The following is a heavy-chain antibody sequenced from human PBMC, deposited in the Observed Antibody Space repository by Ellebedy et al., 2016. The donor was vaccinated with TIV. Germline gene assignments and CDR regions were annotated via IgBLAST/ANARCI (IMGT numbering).Heavy chain of an antibody. V-gene: IGHV4-39*01. D-gene: IGHD2-8*01. CDR2: IYYSGST. CDR3: ARHAGYCTIGTCYSFDY. Sequence: MPSETLSLTCNVSGDSISSRSHYWGWIRQPPGKGLEWIGSIYYSGSTYYNPSLRNRITVSVDTSKNYFSLKLSSVTAADTAVYYCARHAGYCTIGTCYSFDYWGQGTLVTVSS. CDR1: GDSISSRSHY. J-gene: IGHJ4*02.